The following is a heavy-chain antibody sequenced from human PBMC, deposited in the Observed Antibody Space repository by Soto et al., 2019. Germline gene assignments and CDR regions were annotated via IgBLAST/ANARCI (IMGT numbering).Heavy chain of an antibody. CDR1: GGSISSGDYY. V-gene: IGHV4-30-4*01. D-gene: IGHD2-15*01. J-gene: IGHJ4*02. CDR3: ARDRRYCSGGSCYTQYYFDY. CDR2: IYYSGST. Sequence: SETLSLTCTVSGGSISSGDYYWSWIRQPPGKGLEWIGYIYYSGSTYYNPSLKSRVTISVDTSKNQFSLKLSSVTAADTAVYYCARDRRYCSGGSCYTQYYFDYWGQGTLVTGSS.